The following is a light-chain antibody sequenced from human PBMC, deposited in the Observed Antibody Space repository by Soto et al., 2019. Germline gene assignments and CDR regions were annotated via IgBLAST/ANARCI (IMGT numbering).Light chain of an antibody. J-gene: IGKJ5*01. Sequence: EIVLTQSPATLSLSPGDRATLSCRASPSVSSYLAWYQQKPGQAPRLLIYDASNRAPGIPARFSGSGSGTEFTLTISSLEPEDFAVYFCQQRSNWPPITFGQGTRLEI. CDR1: PSVSSY. CDR2: DAS. V-gene: IGKV3-11*01. CDR3: QQRSNWPPIT.